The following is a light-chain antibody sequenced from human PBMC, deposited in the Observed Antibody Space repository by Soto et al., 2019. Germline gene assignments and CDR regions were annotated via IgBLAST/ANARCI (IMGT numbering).Light chain of an antibody. CDR2: GAS. V-gene: IGKV3-15*01. CDR3: QQYINWPYT. J-gene: IGKJ2*01. CDR1: QSVSSN. Sequence: EIVMTQSPATLSVSPGERATLSCRASQSVSSNLAWYQQKPGQAPRLLIYGASTRATGIPARFSGSGSGTEFTLTIGSLQSEDFAVYYCQQYINWPYTFGQGTKLEIK.